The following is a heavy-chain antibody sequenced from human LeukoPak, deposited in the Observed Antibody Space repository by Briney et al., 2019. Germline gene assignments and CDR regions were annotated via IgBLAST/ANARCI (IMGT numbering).Heavy chain of an antibody. V-gene: IGHV3-21*01. CDR1: GFTFSSYS. CDR2: ISSSSSYI. J-gene: IGHJ3*02. Sequence: PGGSLRLSCAASGFTFSSYSMNWVRQAPGKGLEWVSSISSSSSYIYYADSVKGRFTISRDNAKNSLYLQMNSLRAEDTAVYYCARDLLTALRYFPSAFDIWGQGTMVTVSS. CDR3: ARDLLTALRYFPSAFDI. D-gene: IGHD3-9*01.